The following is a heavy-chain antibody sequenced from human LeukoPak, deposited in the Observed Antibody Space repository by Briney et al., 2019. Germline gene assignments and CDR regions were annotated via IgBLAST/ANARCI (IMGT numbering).Heavy chain of an antibody. D-gene: IGHD5-18*01. J-gene: IGHJ4*02. Sequence: PSETLSLTCAVYGGSFSGYYWSWIRQPPGKGLEWIGEINHSGSTNYNPSLKSRVTISVDTSKNQFSLKLSSVTAADTAVYYCARDRQLWLPGPIDYWGQGTLVTVSS. CDR3: ARDRQLWLPGPIDY. CDR1: GGSFSGYY. V-gene: IGHV4-34*01. CDR2: INHSGST.